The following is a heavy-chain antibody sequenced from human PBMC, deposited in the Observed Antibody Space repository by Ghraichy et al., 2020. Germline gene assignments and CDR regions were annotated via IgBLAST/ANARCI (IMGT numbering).Heavy chain of an antibody. CDR3: GKEGWPHCSGGYFDY. Sequence: GGSLRLSCAASGFTFSNFAMDWVRQAPGKGLEWVSTISHNVVTTYYADSVKGRFTISRDNSKNTLYLQLNSLRAEDTAVYYCGKEGWPHCSGGYFDYWGQGTLVSVSS. V-gene: IGHV3-23*01. CDR2: ISHNVVTT. CDR1: GFTFSNFA. J-gene: IGHJ4*02. D-gene: IGHD6-19*01.